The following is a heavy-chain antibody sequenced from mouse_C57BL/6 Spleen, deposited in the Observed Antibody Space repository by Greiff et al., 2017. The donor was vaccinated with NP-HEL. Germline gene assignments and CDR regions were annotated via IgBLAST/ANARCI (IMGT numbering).Heavy chain of an antibody. J-gene: IGHJ1*03. Sequence: VQLQQSGAELVMPGASVKLSCKASGYTFTSYWMHWVKQRPGQGLEWIGEIDPSDSYTNYNQKFKGKSTLTVDKYSSTAYMQLSSLTSEDSAVYYCAIGDGYYRYFYVCGTRTTVTVSS. D-gene: IGHD2-3*01. CDR3: AIGDGYYRYFYV. CDR2: IDPSDSYT. V-gene: IGHV1-69*01. CDR1: GYTFTSYW.